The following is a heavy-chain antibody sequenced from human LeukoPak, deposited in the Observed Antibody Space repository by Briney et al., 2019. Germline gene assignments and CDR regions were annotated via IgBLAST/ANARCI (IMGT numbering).Heavy chain of an antibody. V-gene: IGHV5-51*01. CDR1: GYSFTSYW. Sequence: GESLKISCKGSGYSFTSYWIGWVRQMPGKGLEWMGIIYPGDSDTRYSPSFQGQVTISADKSISTAYLQWSSLKASDTAMYYCARQPIRYGKKTGLGAFDYWGQGTLVTVSS. J-gene: IGHJ4*02. D-gene: IGHD1-26*01. CDR3: ARQPIRYGKKTGLGAFDY. CDR2: IYPGDSDT.